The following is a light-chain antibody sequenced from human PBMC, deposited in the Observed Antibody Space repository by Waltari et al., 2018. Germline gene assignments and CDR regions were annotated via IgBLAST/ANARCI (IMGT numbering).Light chain of an antibody. J-gene: IGKJ1*01. Sequence: EIVLTQSPGILFLSPGERATLHCRASRSITRALAWYQQKPRQAPRLLLYGASSRATGIPDRFGGGGSGTDFSLTIRRLESEDFAVYYCQHYVRLPATFGQGTKVDIK. CDR2: GAS. CDR1: RSITRA. CDR3: QHYVRLPAT. V-gene: IGKV3-20*01.